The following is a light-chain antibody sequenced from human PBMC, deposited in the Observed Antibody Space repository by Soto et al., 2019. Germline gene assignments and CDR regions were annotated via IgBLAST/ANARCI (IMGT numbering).Light chain of an antibody. CDR3: QQYRT. Sequence: DIQMTQSPSTLSASVGDRVTITCRASQSISSWLAWYQQKPGKAPKLLIYKASSLESGDQSRFSGSGSGTIFTFTISSLQPDDFATYYCQQYRTFGQGTKV. V-gene: IGKV1-5*03. CDR1: QSISSW. J-gene: IGKJ1*01. CDR2: KAS.